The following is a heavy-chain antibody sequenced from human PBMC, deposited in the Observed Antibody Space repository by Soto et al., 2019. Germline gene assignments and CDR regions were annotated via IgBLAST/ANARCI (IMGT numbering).Heavy chain of an antibody. CDR2: IYYSGST. CDR3: ARVPMVRGVIITDPYYYGMDV. J-gene: IGHJ6*02. V-gene: IGHV4-59*01. Sequence: SETLSLTCTVSGGSISSYYWSWIRQPPGKGLEWIGYIYYSGSTNYNPSLKSRVTISVDTSKNQFSLKLSSVTAADTAVYYCARVPMVRGVIITDPYYYGMDVWGQGTTVTVSS. D-gene: IGHD3-10*01. CDR1: GGSISSYY.